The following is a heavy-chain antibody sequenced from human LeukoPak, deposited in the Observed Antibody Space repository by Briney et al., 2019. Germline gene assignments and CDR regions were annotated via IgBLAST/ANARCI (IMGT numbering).Heavy chain of an antibody. V-gene: IGHV4-39*01. J-gene: IGHJ4*02. CDR2: ILYSGST. CDR3: VRRVAGSGYRDS. CDR1: GGSISSSRHY. D-gene: IGHD3-22*01. Sequence: SETLSLTCTVSGGSISSSRHYWGWTRHPPGKGLEWIGNILYSGSTNYNPSLKSRVTISVDTPKNQFSLKLSSVTAADTADHYCVRRVAGSGYRDSWGQGTLVTVSS.